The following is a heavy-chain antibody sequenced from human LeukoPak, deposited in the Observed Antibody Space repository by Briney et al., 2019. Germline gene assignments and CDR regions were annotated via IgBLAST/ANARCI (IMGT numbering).Heavy chain of an antibody. V-gene: IGHV1-8*01. D-gene: IGHD2-15*01. CDR2: MNPNSGNT. J-gene: IGHJ4*02. CDR3: ARALGYCSGGSCYPLDY. CDR1: GYTFTSYD. Sequence: GASVKVSCKASGYTFTSYDINWVRQATGQGLEWMGWMNPNSGNTGYAQKFQGRVTMTRNTSISTAYMELSSLRSEDMAVYYCARALGYCSGGSCYPLDYWGQGTLVTVSS.